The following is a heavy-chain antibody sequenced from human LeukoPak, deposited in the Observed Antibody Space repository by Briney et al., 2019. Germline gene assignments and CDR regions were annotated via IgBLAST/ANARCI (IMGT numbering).Heavy chain of an antibody. J-gene: IGHJ4*02. D-gene: IGHD1-26*01. CDR2: IYYSGST. CDR3: ARFNSGSYQHYFDC. CDR1: GASISSYY. Sequence: KSSETLSLTCTVSGASISSYYWSWIRQPPGKGLEWIGYIYYSGSTYYNPSLKSRVTISVDTSKNQFSLKLSSVTAADTAMYYCARFNSGSYQHYFDCWGQGTLVTVSS. V-gene: IGHV4-59*12.